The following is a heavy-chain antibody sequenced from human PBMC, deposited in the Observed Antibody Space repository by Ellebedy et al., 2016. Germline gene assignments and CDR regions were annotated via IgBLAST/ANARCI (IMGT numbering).Heavy chain of an antibody. CDR3: SRENYYQNTDYGGGDY. D-gene: IGHD1-26*01. Sequence: GESLKISXAGSGFTFSSYGLHWVRQAPGKGLEWLAVISFDGKNKHYADSVKGRFTISRDNSKNTLYVQMSSLRGEDTAIYYCSRENYYQNTDYGGGDYWGQGTLVTVSS. V-gene: IGHV3-30*03. CDR2: ISFDGKNK. J-gene: IGHJ4*02. CDR1: GFTFSSYG.